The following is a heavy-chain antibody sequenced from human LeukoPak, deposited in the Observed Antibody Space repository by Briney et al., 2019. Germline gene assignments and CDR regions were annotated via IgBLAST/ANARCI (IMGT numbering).Heavy chain of an antibody. CDR3: AGLGYSGYGPRSRSDN. CDR2: IIPRFTP. Sequence: SVNVSCKAAGGTFSNNASSWVRQAPGQGLEWMGGIIPRFTPNYAQHFQGRVTITTDEATTTAYLELSNLRSDDTAVYYCAGLGYSGYGPRSRSDNWGQGTLITVST. CDR1: GGTFSNNA. J-gene: IGHJ4*02. D-gene: IGHD5-12*01. V-gene: IGHV1-69*05.